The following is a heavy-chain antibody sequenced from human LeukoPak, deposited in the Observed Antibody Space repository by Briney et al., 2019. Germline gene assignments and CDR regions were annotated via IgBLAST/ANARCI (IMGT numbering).Heavy chain of an antibody. J-gene: IGHJ2*01. V-gene: IGHV4-34*01. Sequence: SETLSLTCAVYGGSFSGYYWSWIRQPPGKGLEWIGEINHSGSTNYNPSLKSRVTISVDTSKNQFSLKLTSVTAADTAVYYCARPYSSSDWYFDLWGRGTLVTVSS. CDR3: ARPYSSSDWYFDL. CDR1: GGSFSGYY. CDR2: INHSGST. D-gene: IGHD6-6*01.